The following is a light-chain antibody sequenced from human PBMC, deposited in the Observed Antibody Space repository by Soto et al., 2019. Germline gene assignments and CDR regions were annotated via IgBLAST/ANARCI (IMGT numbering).Light chain of an antibody. CDR2: GAS. J-gene: IGKJ1*01. Sequence: TQSPAALSAHVGDRVTLTCRASQSLSSCLAWYQQKPGQAPRLLIYGASSRATGIPDRFSGSGSGTDFTLTISSLEPEDFAVHYCQQYGSSSPSTFGQGTKVDIK. CDR1: QSLSSC. V-gene: IGKV3-20*01. CDR3: QQYGSSSPST.